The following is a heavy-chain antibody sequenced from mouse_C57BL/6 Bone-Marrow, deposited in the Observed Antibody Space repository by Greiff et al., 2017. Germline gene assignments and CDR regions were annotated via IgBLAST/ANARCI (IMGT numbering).Heavy chain of an antibody. V-gene: IGHV1-69*01. J-gene: IGHJ4*01. CDR2: IDPSDSYT. Sequence: QVQLQQPGAELVMPGASVKLSCKASGYTFTSYWMHWVKQRPGQGLEWIGEIDPSDSYTNYNQKFKGKSTLTVDKSSSTAYMQLSSLTSEDSAVYYCAREKLGRRARDYWGQGTSVTVSS. D-gene: IGHD4-1*01. CDR3: AREKLGRRARDY. CDR1: GYTFTSYW.